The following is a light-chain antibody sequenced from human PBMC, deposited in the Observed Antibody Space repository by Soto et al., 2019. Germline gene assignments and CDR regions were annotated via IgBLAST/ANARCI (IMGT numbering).Light chain of an antibody. CDR2: AAS. J-gene: IGKJ4*02. CDR1: QGVTTY. CDR3: QQSYSTPLT. Sequence: DIQMTQSPSSLSASVGDRVTITCRASQGVTTYLVWFQQRPEKAPKSLIYAASNLQSGVPSKFSASGSGIEFTLTISSLQPEDFATYYCQQSYSTPLTCGGGTKVEIK. V-gene: IGKV1-16*02.